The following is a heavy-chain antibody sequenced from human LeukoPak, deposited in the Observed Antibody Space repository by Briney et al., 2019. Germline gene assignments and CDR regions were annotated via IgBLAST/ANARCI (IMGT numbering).Heavy chain of an antibody. CDR1: GGTFSSYA. Sequence: ASVKVSCKASGGTFSSYAISWVRQAPGQGLEWMGWMNPNSGNTGYAQKFQGRVTMTRNTSISTAYMELSSLRSEDTAVYYCARALSTQHRLIVVVVAATPGYYYYMDVWGKGTTVTVSS. CDR3: ARALSTQHRLIVVVVAATPGYYYYMDV. V-gene: IGHV1-8*02. D-gene: IGHD2-15*01. CDR2: MNPNSGNT. J-gene: IGHJ6*03.